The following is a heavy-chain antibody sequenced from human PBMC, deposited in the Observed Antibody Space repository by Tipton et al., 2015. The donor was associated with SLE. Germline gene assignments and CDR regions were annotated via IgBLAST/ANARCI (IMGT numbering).Heavy chain of an antibody. CDR2: INHIGST. D-gene: IGHD5-12*01. V-gene: IGHV4-34*01. CDR1: GGSFSGYY. J-gene: IGHJ6*03. Sequence: TLSLTCAVYGGSFSGYYWSWIRQPPGKGLEWIGEINHIGSTNYNPSPKSRVTISVDTSKNQFSLKLSSVTAADTAVYYCARISGYEHYYYYYMDVWGKGTTVTVSS. CDR3: ARISGYEHYYYYYMDV.